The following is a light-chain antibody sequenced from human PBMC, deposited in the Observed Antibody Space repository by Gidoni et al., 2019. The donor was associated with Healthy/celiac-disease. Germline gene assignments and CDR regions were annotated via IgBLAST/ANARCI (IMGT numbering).Light chain of an antibody. CDR3: QQYGSSPRT. CDR2: GAS. J-gene: IGKJ1*01. Sequence: EIVLTQSPGTLSLSPWERATPSCRASQSVSRSYLAWYQQKPGQAPRLLIYGASSRATGIPDRFSGSGSGTDFTLTISRLEPEDFAVYYCQQYGSSPRTFGQGTKVEIK. V-gene: IGKV3-20*01. CDR1: QSVSRSY.